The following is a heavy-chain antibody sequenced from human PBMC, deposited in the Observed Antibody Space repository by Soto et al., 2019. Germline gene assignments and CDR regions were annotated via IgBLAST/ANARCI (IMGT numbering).Heavy chain of an antibody. CDR2: IGSSSSYT. CDR1: GFTFSDYY. Sequence: QVQLVESGGGLVKPGGSLRLSCAASGFTFSDYYMSWIRQAPGKGLEWVSYIGSSSSYTNYADSVKGRFTISRDNAKNSLYLQMNSLRADDTAVYYCAGDADILTGSDAFDIWGQGTMVTVSS. CDR3: AGDADILTGSDAFDI. D-gene: IGHD3-9*01. J-gene: IGHJ3*02. V-gene: IGHV3-11*05.